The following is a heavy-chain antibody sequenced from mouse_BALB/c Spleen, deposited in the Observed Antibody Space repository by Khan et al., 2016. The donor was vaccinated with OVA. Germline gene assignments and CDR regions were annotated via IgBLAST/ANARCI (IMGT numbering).Heavy chain of an antibody. CDR1: GFTFSSYS. V-gene: IGHV5-6*01. CDR2: ISSGGDYT. CDR3: ASHLDGSFAY. J-gene: IGHJ3*01. Sequence: EVELVESGGDLVKPGGSLKLSCAASGFTFSSYSMSWVRQTPDKRLEWVATISSGGDYTYYPDSVKGRFTISRDNARNTLYLQMSSLKSEDTAMYYCASHLDGSFAYWGQGTLVTVSA. D-gene: IGHD2-3*01.